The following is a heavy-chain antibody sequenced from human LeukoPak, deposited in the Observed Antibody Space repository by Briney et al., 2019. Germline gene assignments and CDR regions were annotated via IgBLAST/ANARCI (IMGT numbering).Heavy chain of an antibody. J-gene: IGHJ4*02. CDR1: GYTFTTYG. CDR2: ISTYDDNI. D-gene: IGHD5-24*01. V-gene: IGHV1-18*01. Sequence: ASVKVSCKASGYTFTTYGLSWVRQAPGQGLEWLGWISTYDDNIKYAQSLQGRLTLTIDTSTSTAYMELRSLTSDDTAVYYCARDHGMATILAKSNHFDFWGQGTLVTVSS. CDR3: ARDHGMATILAKSNHFDF.